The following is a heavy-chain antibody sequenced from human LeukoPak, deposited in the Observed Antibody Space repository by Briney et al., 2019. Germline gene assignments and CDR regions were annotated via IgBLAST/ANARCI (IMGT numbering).Heavy chain of an antibody. CDR2: ISTSSIYI. CDR1: GFTFSSYT. V-gene: IGHV3-21*01. D-gene: IGHD3-22*01. CDR3: ARDRRYYDSSGYIRGFDY. Sequence: GGSLRLSCAASGFTFSSYTMNWVRQAPGKGLEWVSSISTSSIYIYYTDSLKGRFTISRDNARNSLYLQVNSLRAEDTAVYYCARDRRYYDSSGYIRGFDYWGQGTLVTVSS. J-gene: IGHJ4*02.